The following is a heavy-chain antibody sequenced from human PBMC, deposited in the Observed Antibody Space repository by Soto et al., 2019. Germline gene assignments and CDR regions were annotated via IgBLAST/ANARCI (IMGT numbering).Heavy chain of an antibody. CDR2: IYSGGST. V-gene: IGHV3-66*01. J-gene: IGHJ6*02. CDR1: GFTVSSNY. CDR3: XXXXXXXXXXXXXXXXXXDV. Sequence: EVQLVESGGGLVQPGGSLRLSCAASGFTVSSNYMSWVRQAPGKGLEWVSVIYSGGSTYYADSVKGRFTISRDNSKNTXXXXXXXXXXXXXXXXXXXXXXXXXXXXXXXXXXXXDVWGQGTTVTVSS.